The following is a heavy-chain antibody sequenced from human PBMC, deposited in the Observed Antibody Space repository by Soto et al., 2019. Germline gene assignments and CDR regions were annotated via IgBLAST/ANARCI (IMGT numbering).Heavy chain of an antibody. V-gene: IGHV4-39*01. D-gene: IGHD3-22*01. CDR3: ARRRTQITMIQNEAFDI. Sequence: QLQLQESGPGRVKPSETLSLTCTVSGGSISISSYYWGWIRHPPGKGREGIGSIYYSGSTYYNPSLKSRVTISVDTSKNQFSLKLSSVTAADTAVYYCARRRTQITMIQNEAFDIWGQGTMVTVSS. CDR1: GGSISISSYY. J-gene: IGHJ3*02. CDR2: IYYSGST.